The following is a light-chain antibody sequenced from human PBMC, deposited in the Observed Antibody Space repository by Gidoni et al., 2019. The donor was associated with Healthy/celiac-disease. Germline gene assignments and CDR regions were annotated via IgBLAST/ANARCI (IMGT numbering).Light chain of an antibody. CDR1: QSISSY. J-gene: IGKJ2*01. CDR3: QQSYSTPHT. CDR2: AAS. V-gene: IGKV1-39*01. Sequence: DIQMTQSPSSLSASVGDRVTITCRASQSISSYLNWYQQKPGKAPKLLIYAASSLQSGVPSRFCGSGSGTDFTLTSSSLQPEDFATYYYQQSYSTPHTFGQGTKLEIK.